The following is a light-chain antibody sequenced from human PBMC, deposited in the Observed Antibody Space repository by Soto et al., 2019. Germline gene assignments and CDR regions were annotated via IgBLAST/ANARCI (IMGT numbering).Light chain of an antibody. J-gene: IGLJ3*02. V-gene: IGLV4-69*01. Sequence: QPVLTQSPSASASLGASVKLTCTLSSGHSSYAIAWHQQQPEKGPRFLMKLSSDGSHSKRDGIPDRFSGSSSGAERYLTISSLQSEDEADYYCQTWGTGIQVFGGGTKLTVL. CDR2: LSSDGSH. CDR3: QTWGTGIQV. CDR1: SGHSSYA.